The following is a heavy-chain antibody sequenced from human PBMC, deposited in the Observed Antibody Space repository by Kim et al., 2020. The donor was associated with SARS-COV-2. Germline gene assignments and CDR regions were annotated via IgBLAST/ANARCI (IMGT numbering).Heavy chain of an antibody. D-gene: IGHD3-10*01. V-gene: IGHV1-46*01. CDR3: ARDFGDDYYGMDV. Sequence: YAQKFQGGVTMTRNTSTSTVYMELSSLRSEETAVYYCARDFGDDYYGMDVWGQGTTVTVSS. J-gene: IGHJ6*02.